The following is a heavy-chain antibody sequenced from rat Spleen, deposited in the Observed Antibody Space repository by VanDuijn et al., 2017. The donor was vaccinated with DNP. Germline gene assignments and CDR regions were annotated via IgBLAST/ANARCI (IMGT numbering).Heavy chain of an antibody. CDR3: ARATDCGCNWDY. CDR2: INNAGTT. D-gene: IGHD1-9*01. Sequence: EVQLQESGPGLVKPSQSLSLTCSVTGDSVTSDYRWNWIRKFPGDKLEWMGYINNAGTTKYNPSLKSRISITRDTSKNQFFLQVNSITSEYTATYYCARATDCGCNWDYWGQGVMVPVSS. V-gene: IGHV3-3*01. CDR1: GDSVTSDYR. J-gene: IGHJ2*01.